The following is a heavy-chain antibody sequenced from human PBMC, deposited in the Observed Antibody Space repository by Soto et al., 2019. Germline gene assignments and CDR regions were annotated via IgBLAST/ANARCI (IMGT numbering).Heavy chain of an antibody. J-gene: IGHJ4*02. V-gene: IGHV3-30*04. D-gene: IGHD6-13*01. CDR2: ISYDGRSK. CDR3: ARVDAVGSWLLYY. CDR1: GLSFSSYA. Sequence: GGSLRLSCAASGLSFSSYAMHWVRQAPGKGLEWVAVISYDGRSKFYADSVKGRFTISRDNSKNTLYLQMNSLRPEDRAVYYCARVDAVGSWLLYYWGQGTLVTVSS.